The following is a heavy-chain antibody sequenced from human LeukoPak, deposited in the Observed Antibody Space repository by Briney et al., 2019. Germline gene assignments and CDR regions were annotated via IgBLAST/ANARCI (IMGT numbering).Heavy chain of an antibody. V-gene: IGHV1-2*02. CDR2: IDANSGDT. J-gene: IGHJ5*02. CDR1: GYTFTAYY. CDR3: ESEAFCAGGRCYLQRVSS. Sequence: ASVKVSCKASGYTFTAYYIHWVRQAPGQGLEWIGWIDANSGDTKYAQKFQGRITISRDTSIGTAYLELSSLISDDTAVYYCESEAFCAGGRCYLQRVSSWGPGTLVTVSS. D-gene: IGHD2-15*01.